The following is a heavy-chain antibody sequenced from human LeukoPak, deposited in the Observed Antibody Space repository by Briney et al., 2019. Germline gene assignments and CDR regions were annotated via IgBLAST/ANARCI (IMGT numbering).Heavy chain of an antibody. CDR3: AKFLGYRGAYYGMDV. CDR2: ISEGGYT. V-gene: IGHV3-23*01. J-gene: IGHJ6*02. D-gene: IGHD2-15*01. CDR1: GFTFNNYA. Sequence: GGSLRLSCAASGFTFNNYAMTWVRRAPGKGLDWVSSISEGGYTYYADSVEGRFTISRDNSKNTLYLQMNSLRAEDTATYYCAKFLGYRGAYYGMDVWGQGTTVTISS.